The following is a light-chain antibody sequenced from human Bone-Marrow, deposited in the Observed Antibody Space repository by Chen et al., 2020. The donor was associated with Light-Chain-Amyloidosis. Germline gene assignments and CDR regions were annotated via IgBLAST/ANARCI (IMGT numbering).Light chain of an antibody. CDR2: EGT. J-gene: IGLJ1*01. V-gene: IGLV2-14*01. CDR3: GSYAITNTLV. Sequence: QSALTQPASVSGSPGQSITISCTGTSSDVGGDNHVSWYQQHPDKAPKLMIYEGTNRPSWVPGRFSGARSDSTASLTISGLQTADEADFFCGSYAITNTLVFGSGTRVTVL. CDR1: SSDVGGDNH.